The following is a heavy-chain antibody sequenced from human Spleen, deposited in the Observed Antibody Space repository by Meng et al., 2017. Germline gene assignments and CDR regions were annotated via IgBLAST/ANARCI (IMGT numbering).Heavy chain of an antibody. CDR2: ISYDGSNK. V-gene: IGHV3-30*01. CDR1: GFTFSSYA. J-gene: IGHJ6*02. CDR3: ARDTKRGYYYYGMDV. Sequence: GESLKISCAASGFTFSSYAMHWVRQAPGKGLEWVAVISYDGSNKYYADSVKGRFTISRDNSKNTLYLQMNSLRAEDTAVYYCARDTKRGYYYYGMDVWGQGTTVTVSS. D-gene: IGHD2-8*01.